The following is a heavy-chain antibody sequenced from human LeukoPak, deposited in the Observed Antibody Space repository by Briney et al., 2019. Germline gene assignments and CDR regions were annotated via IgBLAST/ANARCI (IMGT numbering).Heavy chain of an antibody. CDR3: SFGGEGGVRFLEWGPTGGGAFDI. D-gene: IGHD3-3*01. V-gene: IGHV1-69*04. CDR1: GGTFSSYA. J-gene: IGHJ3*02. Sequence: SVKVSCKASGGTFSSYAISWVRQAPGQGLEWMGRIIPILGIANYAQKFQGRVTITADKSTSTAYMELSSLRSEDTAVYYCSFGGEGGVRFLEWGPTGGGAFDIWGQGTMVTVSS. CDR2: IIPILGIA.